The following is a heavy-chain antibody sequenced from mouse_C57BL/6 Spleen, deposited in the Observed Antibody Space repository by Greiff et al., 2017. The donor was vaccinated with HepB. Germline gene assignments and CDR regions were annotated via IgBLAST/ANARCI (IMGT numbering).Heavy chain of an antibody. J-gene: IGHJ2*01. CDR2: ISSGSSTI. V-gene: IGHV5-17*01. CDR1: GFTFSDYG. Sequence: EVKLMESGGGLVKPGGSLKLSCAASGFTFSDYGMHWVRQAPEKGLEWVAYISSGSSTIYYADTVKGRFTISRDNAKSTLFLQMTRLRSEDTAMYYCARGVTTVVEYWGQGTTLTVSS. D-gene: IGHD1-1*01. CDR3: ARGVTTVVEY.